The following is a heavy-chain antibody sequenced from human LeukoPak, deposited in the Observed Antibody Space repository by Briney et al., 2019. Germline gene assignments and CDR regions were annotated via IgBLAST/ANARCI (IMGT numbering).Heavy chain of an antibody. Sequence: GGSLRLSCAASGFTFDDYGMSWVRQAPGKGLEWVSGINWNGGSTGYADSVKGRFTISRDNAKNSLYLQMNSLRAEDTALYYCARPKFKYSSSWYGDYWGQGTLSPSPQ. CDR1: GFTFDDYG. J-gene: IGHJ4*02. CDR2: INWNGGST. CDR3: ARPKFKYSSSWYGDY. D-gene: IGHD6-13*01. V-gene: IGHV3-20*04.